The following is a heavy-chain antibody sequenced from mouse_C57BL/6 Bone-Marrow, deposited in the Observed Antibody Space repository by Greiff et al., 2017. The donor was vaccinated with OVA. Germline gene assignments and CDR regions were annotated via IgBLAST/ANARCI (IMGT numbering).Heavy chain of an antibody. D-gene: IGHD2-1*01. CDR3: ARSAIYYGNYEAWFAY. V-gene: IGHV1-55*01. Sequence: QVQLQQPGAELVKPGASVKMSCKASSYTFTSYWITWVKQRPGQGLEWIGDIYPGSGSTNYNEKFKSKATLTVDTSSSTAYMQLSSLTSEDSAVYYCARSAIYYGNYEAWFAYWGQGTLVTVSA. CDR2: IYPGSGST. CDR1: SYTFTSYW. J-gene: IGHJ3*01.